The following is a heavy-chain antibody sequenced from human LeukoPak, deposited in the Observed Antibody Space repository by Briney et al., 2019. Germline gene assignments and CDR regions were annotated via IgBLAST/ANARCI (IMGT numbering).Heavy chain of an antibody. CDR1: GFTLSSYG. J-gene: IGHJ4*02. CDR3: AKEGNVVVPAFDY. Sequence: GGSLRLSCAASGFTLSSYGMHWVRQAPGKGLEWVAVISYDGSNKYYADSVKGRFTISRDNSKNTLYLQMNSLRAEDTAVYYCAKEGNVVVPAFDYWGQGTLVTVSS. V-gene: IGHV3-30*18. CDR2: ISYDGSNK. D-gene: IGHD2-2*01.